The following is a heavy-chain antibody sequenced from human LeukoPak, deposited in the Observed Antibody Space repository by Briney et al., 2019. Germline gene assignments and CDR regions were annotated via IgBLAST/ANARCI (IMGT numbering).Heavy chain of an antibody. CDR1: GFTVSSNY. J-gene: IGHJ4*02. D-gene: IGHD6-13*01. V-gene: IGHV3-53*01. Sequence: PGGSLRLSCATSGFTVSSNYMSWVREAPGKELEWVSIIYSGGSTFYADSVKGRFTISRDNAKNSLYLQMNSLRAEDTAMYFCARETPYSSSWTDFDYWGQGTLVTVSS. CDR3: ARETPYSSSWTDFDY. CDR2: IYSGGST.